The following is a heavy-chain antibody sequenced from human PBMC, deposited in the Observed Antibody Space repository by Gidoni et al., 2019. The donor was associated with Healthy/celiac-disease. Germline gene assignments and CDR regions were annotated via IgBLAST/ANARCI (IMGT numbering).Heavy chain of an antibody. J-gene: IGHJ4*02. CDR3: AKLGYSSSSILDY. Sequence: QVQLVESGGGVVQPGGALRRSCAASGFTCSSYGMHWVRQAPGKGLEWVAFIRYDGSNKYYADSVKGRFTISRDNSKNTLYLQMNSLRAEDTAVYYCAKLGYSSSSILDYWGQGTLVTVSS. CDR1: GFTCSSYG. V-gene: IGHV3-30*02. D-gene: IGHD6-6*01. CDR2: IRYDGSNK.